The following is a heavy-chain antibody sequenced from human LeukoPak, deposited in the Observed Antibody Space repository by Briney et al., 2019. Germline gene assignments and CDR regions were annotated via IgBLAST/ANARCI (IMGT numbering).Heavy chain of an antibody. Sequence: GASVKVSCKASGYTFTGYYMHWVRQAPGQGLEWMGWINPNSGGTNYAQKFQGRVTMTRDTSISTAYMELSRLRSDDTAVYYCARVARGCSSTSCRYRDWGQGTLVTVSS. CDR2: INPNSGGT. D-gene: IGHD2-2*01. V-gene: IGHV1-2*02. CDR1: GYTFTGYY. CDR3: ARVARGCSSTSCRYRD. J-gene: IGHJ4*02.